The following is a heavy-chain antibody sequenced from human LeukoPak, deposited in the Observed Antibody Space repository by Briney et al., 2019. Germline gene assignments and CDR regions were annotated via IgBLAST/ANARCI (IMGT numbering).Heavy chain of an antibody. CDR3: ARHGSYYDFWSGYLGKLYGMDV. V-gene: IGHV4-59*08. CDR2: IYYSGST. J-gene: IGHJ6*02. CDR1: GGSISSYY. Sequence: NPSETLSLTCTVSGGSISSYYWSWIRQPPGKGLEWIGYIYYSGSTNYNPYLKSRVTISVDTSKNQFSLKLSSVTAADTAVYYCARHGSYYDFWSGYLGKLYGMDVWGQGTTVTVSS. D-gene: IGHD3-3*01.